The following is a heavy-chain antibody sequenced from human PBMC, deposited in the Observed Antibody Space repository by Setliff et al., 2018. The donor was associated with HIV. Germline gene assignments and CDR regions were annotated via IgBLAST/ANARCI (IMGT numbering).Heavy chain of an antibody. Sequence: ASVKVSCKASGYTFTSHAMHWVRQAPGQRLEWMGWINTGNGNAKYSQKFQGRVTMTEDTSIDTAYMELSSLRSEDTAVYYCTRSRRRLDAFDIWGQGTMVTVSS. J-gene: IGHJ3*02. V-gene: IGHV1-3*04. CDR1: GYTFTSHA. CDR3: TRSRRRLDAFDI. D-gene: IGHD6-25*01. CDR2: INTGNGNA.